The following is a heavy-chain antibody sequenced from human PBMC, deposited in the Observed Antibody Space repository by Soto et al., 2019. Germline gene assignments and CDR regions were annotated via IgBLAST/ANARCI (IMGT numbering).Heavy chain of an antibody. J-gene: IGHJ5*02. CDR2: IYHSGSA. Sequence: PSETLSLTCLVSGQYIKSNFWWAWVRQSPGKDLEWIGEIYHSGSAIYTPSLKNRVTISVDTSKNQFSLKLSSVTAADTAVYYCARVGGGIAAAGGNWFDPWGQGTLVTVSS. D-gene: IGHD6-13*01. V-gene: IGHV4-4*02. CDR3: ARVGGGIAAAGGNWFDP. CDR1: GQYIKSNFW.